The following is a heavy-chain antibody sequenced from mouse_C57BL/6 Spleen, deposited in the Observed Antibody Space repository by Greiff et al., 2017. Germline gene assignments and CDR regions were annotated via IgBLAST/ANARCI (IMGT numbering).Heavy chain of an antibody. CDR1: GYTFTSYW. CDR2: IHPNSGST. V-gene: IGHV1-64*01. J-gene: IGHJ4*01. Sequence: QVQLQQPGAELVKPGASVKLSCKASGYTFTSYWMHWVKQRSGQGLEWIGMIHPNSGSTNYNEKFKSKATLTVDKSSSTAYMQLSSLTSEDSAVYYCAAYYSKGYAMDYWGQGTSVTVSS. CDR3: AAYYSKGYAMDY. D-gene: IGHD2-5*01.